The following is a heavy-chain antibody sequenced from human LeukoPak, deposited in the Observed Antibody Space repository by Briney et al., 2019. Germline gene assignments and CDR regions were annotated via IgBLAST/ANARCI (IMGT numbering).Heavy chain of an antibody. CDR2: TSGSGGST. CDR3: AKSSWSVTPGYFDY. D-gene: IGHD4-17*01. V-gene: IGHV3-23*01. Sequence: GGSLRLSCAAAGFTFSSYSMNWVRQAPGKGLEWVSTTSGSGGSTYYADSVKGRFTISRDNSKNTLYLQMNSLRAEDTAIYYCAKSSWSVTPGYFDYWGQGTLVTVSS. J-gene: IGHJ4*02. CDR1: GFTFSSYS.